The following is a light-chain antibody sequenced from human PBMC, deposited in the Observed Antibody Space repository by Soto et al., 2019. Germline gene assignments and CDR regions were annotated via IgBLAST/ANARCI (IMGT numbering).Light chain of an antibody. CDR1: QGIRTY. CDR2: SAS. V-gene: IGKV1-27*01. CDR3: QKYDSAPWT. Sequence: IQMTQSPASLSASVGDRVTITFRASQGIRTYLAWYQQKPGKVPKLVIFSASTLQSGVPPRFSGSGSGTDFTLTISSLQPEDVATYYCQKYDSAPWTFGQGTKV. J-gene: IGKJ1*01.